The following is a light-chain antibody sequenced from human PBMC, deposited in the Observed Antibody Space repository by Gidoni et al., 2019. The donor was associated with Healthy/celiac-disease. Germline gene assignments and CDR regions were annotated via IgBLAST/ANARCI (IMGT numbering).Light chain of an antibody. CDR1: QGISSY. V-gene: IGKV1-8*01. CDR3: QQYYSYPRVT. Sequence: AIRMTQSPSSCSASTGDRVTITCRASQGISSYLAWYQQHPGKAPKLLIYAASTLQSGVPSRFSGSGSGTDFTLTISCLQSEDFATYYCQQYYSYPRVTFGPGTKVDIK. J-gene: IGKJ3*01. CDR2: AAS.